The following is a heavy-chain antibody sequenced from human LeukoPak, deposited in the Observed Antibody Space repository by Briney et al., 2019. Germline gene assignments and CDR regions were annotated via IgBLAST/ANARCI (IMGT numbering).Heavy chain of an antibody. J-gene: IGHJ3*02. CDR3: ARERLHYDSSGVIEDNAFDI. CDR1: GGSISSYY. Sequence: SETLSLTCTVSGGSISSYYWSWIRQPPGKGLEWIGYIYYSGSTNYNPSLKSRVTISVDTSKNQFSLKLSSVTAADTAVYYCARERLHYDSSGVIEDNAFDIWGQGTMATVSS. D-gene: IGHD3-22*01. V-gene: IGHV4-59*01. CDR2: IYYSGST.